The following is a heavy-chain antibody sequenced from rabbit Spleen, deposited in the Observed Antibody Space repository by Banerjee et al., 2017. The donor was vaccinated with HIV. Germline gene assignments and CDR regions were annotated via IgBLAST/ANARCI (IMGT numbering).Heavy chain of an antibody. D-gene: IGHD1-1*01. J-gene: IGHJ4*01. CDR1: GFSCYYKCV. Sequence: QEQLEESGGDLVKPGASLTLTCTASGFSCYYKCVMCWVRQAPGKGLQWIGCMNTVSGNTVYATWAKGRFPISRTSSTTVALQMTSLTAADTATYFCARDLADVIGWNLDLWGPGTLVTVS. CDR2: MNTVSGNT. V-gene: IGHV1S45*01. CDR3: ARDLADVIGWNLDL.